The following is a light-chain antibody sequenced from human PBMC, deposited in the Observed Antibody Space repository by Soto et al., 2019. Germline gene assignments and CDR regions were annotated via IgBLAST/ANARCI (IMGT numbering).Light chain of an antibody. J-gene: IGLJ2*01. CDR2: ANN. Sequence: QSVLTQPPSVSGAPGQRVTISCTGSSSNIGAGYDVHWYLQLPGTAPKLLIYANNNRPSGVPDRFSGSKSGTSASLAITGLQAEDEADYYCQSYDSSLSGVFGGGTKVPVL. CDR1: SSNIGAGYD. CDR3: QSYDSSLSGV. V-gene: IGLV1-40*01.